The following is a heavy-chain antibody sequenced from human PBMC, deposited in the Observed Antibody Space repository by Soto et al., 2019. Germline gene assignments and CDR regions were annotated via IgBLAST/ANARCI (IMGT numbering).Heavy chain of an antibody. Sequence: QVQLVESGGGVVQPGRSLRLSCAASGFTFSNYAMHWVRQAPGKGLEWVAVISYDGSNTYNADSVKGRFTISRDNSKNPLYLPMNSLRTEDTAVYYCARGKYSYGDYWSQGTLVIVSS. CDR1: GFTFSNYA. V-gene: IGHV3-30-3*01. D-gene: IGHD5-18*01. J-gene: IGHJ4*02. CDR3: ARGKYSYGDY. CDR2: ISYDGSNT.